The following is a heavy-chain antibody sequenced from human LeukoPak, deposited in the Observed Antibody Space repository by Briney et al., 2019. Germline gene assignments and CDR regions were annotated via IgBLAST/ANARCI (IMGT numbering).Heavy chain of an antibody. J-gene: IGHJ5*02. V-gene: IGHV4-4*07. D-gene: IGHD2-15*01. CDR2: IFPSGST. CDR1: GGSISNYY. Sequence: SETLSLTCTVSGGSISNYYWSWIRQPAGKGLEWIGRIFPSGSTNYNPSLKSRVTMSVDTSKNQFSLRLSSVTAADTAVYYCARGDGYCSGGSCSGGFDPWGQGTLVTVSS. CDR3: ARGDGYCSGGSCSGGFDP.